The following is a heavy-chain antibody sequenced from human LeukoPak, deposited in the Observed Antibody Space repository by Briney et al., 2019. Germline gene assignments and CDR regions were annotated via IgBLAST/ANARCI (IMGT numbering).Heavy chain of an antibody. CDR3: ARTYSSGYWRPYYFDY. V-gene: IGHV3-30*02. Sequence: GGSLRLSCAASGFTFSSYGMHWVRQAPGKGLEWVAFIRYDGSNKYYADSVKGRFTISRDNSKNTLYLQMNSLRAEDTAVYYCARTYSSGYWRPYYFDYWGQGTLVTVSS. CDR2: IRYDGSNK. J-gene: IGHJ4*02. CDR1: GFTFSSYG. D-gene: IGHD6-19*01.